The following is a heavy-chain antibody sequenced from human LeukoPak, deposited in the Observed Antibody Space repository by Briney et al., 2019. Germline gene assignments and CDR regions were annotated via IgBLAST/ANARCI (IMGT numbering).Heavy chain of an antibody. CDR3: ARQKWITMVRGVINWFDP. V-gene: IGHV4-39*01. CDR1: GGSISSSSYY. J-gene: IGHJ5*02. CDR2: INYSGNT. D-gene: IGHD3-10*01. Sequence: SETLSLTCTVSGGSISSSSYYWAWIRQPPGKGLEWIGSINYSGNTYYSPSLKSRVTISVDTSKSQFFLKLSSVTAADTAVYYCARQKWITMVRGVINWFDPWGQGTLVTVSS.